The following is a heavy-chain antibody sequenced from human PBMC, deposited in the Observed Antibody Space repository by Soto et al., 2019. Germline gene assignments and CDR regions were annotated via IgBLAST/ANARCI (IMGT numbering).Heavy chain of an antibody. J-gene: IGHJ4*02. CDR1: GGTFSSYA. V-gene: IGHV1-69*05. Sequence: GASVKFSCKASGGTFSSYAIIWVRQAPGQGLEWMGGIIPIFGTANYAQKFQGRVTMTRDTSTSTAYMELSSLRSEDTAVYYCARGGIAARHLDYWGQGTLVTVSS. CDR2: IIPIFGTA. D-gene: IGHD6-6*01. CDR3: ARGGIAARHLDY.